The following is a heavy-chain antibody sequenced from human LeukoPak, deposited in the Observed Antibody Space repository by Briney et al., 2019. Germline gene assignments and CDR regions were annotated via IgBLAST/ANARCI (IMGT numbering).Heavy chain of an antibody. CDR2: IYYSGST. CDR3: ARDSGDTAMVTFDY. D-gene: IGHD5-18*01. V-gene: IGHV4-61*01. J-gene: IGHJ4*02. CDR1: GGSVSSGSYY. Sequence: SETLSLTCTVSGGSVSSGSYYWSWIRQPPGKGLGWIGYIYYSGSTNYNPSLKSRVTISVDTSKNQFSLKLSSVTAAATAVYYCARDSGDTAMVTFDYWGQGTLVTVSS.